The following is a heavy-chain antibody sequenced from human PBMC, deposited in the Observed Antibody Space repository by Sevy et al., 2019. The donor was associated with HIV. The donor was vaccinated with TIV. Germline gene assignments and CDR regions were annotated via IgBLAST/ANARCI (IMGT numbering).Heavy chain of an antibody. Sequence: GGSLRLSCAASGFIFSKFALSWVRQAPGRGLEWVSAVSGNDGSTYYAASVKGRFTISRDISGNMLYLQMNSLIAEDTAVYYCAKDFSYGGNSWNFDFWGQGTLVTVSS. CDR3: AKDFSYGGNSWNFDF. CDR2: VSGNDGST. J-gene: IGHJ4*02. D-gene: IGHD4-17*01. V-gene: IGHV3-23*01. CDR1: GFIFSKFA.